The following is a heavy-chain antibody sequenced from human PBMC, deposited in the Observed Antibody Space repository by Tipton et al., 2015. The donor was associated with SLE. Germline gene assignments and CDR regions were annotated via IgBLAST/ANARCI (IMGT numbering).Heavy chain of an antibody. D-gene: IGHD2-21*01. CDR3: ARDKQLGVSYYRHAFDL. J-gene: IGHJ3*01. CDR2: ISSDGSNE. CDR1: GFTFSSHP. V-gene: IGHV3-30*04. Sequence: RSLRLSCAASGFTFSSHPMHWVRQAPGKGLEWVAVISSDGSNEYDAESVKGRFTISRDGSKDTLYLQMNSLRPEDTAVYYCARDKQLGVSYYRHAFDLWGQGTVVVVSS.